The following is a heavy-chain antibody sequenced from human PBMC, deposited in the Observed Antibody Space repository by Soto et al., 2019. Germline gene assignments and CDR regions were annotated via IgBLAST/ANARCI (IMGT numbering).Heavy chain of an antibody. V-gene: IGHV3-15*07. CDR1: GFTFSNAW. CDR2: IKSKTDGGTT. Sequence: EVQLVESGGGLVKPGGSLRLSCAASGFTFSNAWMNWVRQAPGKGLEWVGRIKSKTDGGTTDYAAPVKGRFTISKGDSKNTLYLQMNSLNTEDTGVYYCTTVSCSCGSCYDGTDYYGMDVWGQGTPVTVSS. CDR3: TTVSCSCGSCYDGTDYYGMDV. J-gene: IGHJ6*02. D-gene: IGHD2-15*01.